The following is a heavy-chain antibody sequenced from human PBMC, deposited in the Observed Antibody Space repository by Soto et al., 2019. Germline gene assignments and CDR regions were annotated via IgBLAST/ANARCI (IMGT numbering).Heavy chain of an antibody. Sequence: QVQLVQSGAEVKQPGASVKVSCKGSGYTFSSYGVNGVRQAPGQGLEWVGWISGYNGNTKYAQKFQGRDAMTTDTSSSTADLELRSLGSHATAVYYCARDRDGSSCYRVGYWGQGALCTVSA. J-gene: IGHJ4*02. D-gene: IGHD3-10*01. V-gene: IGHV1-18*01. CDR1: GYTFSSYG. CDR2: ISGYNGNT. CDR3: ARDRDGSSCYRVGY.